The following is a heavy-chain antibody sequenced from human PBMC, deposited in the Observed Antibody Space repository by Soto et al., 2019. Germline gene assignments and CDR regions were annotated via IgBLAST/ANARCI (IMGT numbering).Heavy chain of an antibody. V-gene: IGHV1-69*13. CDR2: IIPIFGTA. CDR3: ARDEVVVVAASVYYYGMDV. Sequence: GASVKVSCKASGGTFSSYAISWVRQAPGQGLEWMGGIIPIFGTANYAQKFQGRVTITADESTSTAYMELSSLRSEDTAVYYCARDEVVVVAASVYYYGMDVWGQGTTVTVPS. D-gene: IGHD2-15*01. J-gene: IGHJ6*02. CDR1: GGTFSSYA.